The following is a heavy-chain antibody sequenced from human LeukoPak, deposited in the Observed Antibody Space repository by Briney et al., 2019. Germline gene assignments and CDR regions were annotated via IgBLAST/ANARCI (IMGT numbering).Heavy chain of an antibody. Sequence: TTSETLSLTCTVSGGSISSYYWSWIRQPAGKGLEWIGRIYTSGSTNYNPSLKSRVTMSVDTSKNQFSLKLSSVTAADTAVYYCARLTSSWYQDWYFDLWGRGTLVTVSS. CDR1: GGSISSYY. D-gene: IGHD6-13*01. J-gene: IGHJ2*01. CDR2: IYTSGST. V-gene: IGHV4-4*07. CDR3: ARLTSSWYQDWYFDL.